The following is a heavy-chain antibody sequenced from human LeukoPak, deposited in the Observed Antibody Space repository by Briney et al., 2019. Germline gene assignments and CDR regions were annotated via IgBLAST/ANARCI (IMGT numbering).Heavy chain of an antibody. J-gene: IGHJ6*02. D-gene: IGHD2-2*01. CDR1: GGTLSSYA. CDR3: ARYFSSSRCVLRHGGGMDV. V-gene: IGHV1-69*04. Sequence: SVNLSCKASGGTLSSYAISWVRHAPEQGLEWMGRIIPILGIANYAQKFQGRATINADKSTSTAPIELSSLRSEDTAVYYFARYFSSSRCVLRHGGGMDVWGQGTTVTVSS. CDR2: IIPILGIA.